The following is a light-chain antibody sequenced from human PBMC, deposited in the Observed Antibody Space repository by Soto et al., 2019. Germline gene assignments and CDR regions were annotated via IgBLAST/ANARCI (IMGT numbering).Light chain of an antibody. V-gene: IGKV3-20*01. Sequence: EIVLTQSPGTLSLSPGERATLSCRASQTVSSNYLAWYQQKPGQTPRPLISGASSRATGVPDRFSGSGSGTDFTLTISRLEPEDFAVYYCQQYGNSATFGQGTRMEIK. CDR3: QQYGNSAT. CDR2: GAS. CDR1: QTVSSNY. J-gene: IGKJ5*01.